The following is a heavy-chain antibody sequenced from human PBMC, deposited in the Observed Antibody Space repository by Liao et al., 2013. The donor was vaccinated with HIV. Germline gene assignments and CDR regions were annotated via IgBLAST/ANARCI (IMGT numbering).Heavy chain of an antibody. CDR3: ARIYYGSGYYGYNWFNP. CDR1: GGAIGSYY. Sequence: QVQLQESGPGLVKPSETLSLTCSVSGGAIGSYYWSWIRQPAGKRLEWIGRVYTSGSTNYNPSLESRVTMSVDTSKNQFSLELSSVTAADTAVYYCARIYYGSGYYGYNWFNPGAREPWSPSPQ. V-gene: IGHV4-4*07. CDR2: VYTSGST. J-gene: IGHJ5*02. D-gene: IGHD3-10*01.